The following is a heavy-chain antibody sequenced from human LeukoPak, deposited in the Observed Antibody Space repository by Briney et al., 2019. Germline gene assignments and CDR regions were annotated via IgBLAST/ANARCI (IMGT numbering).Heavy chain of an antibody. CDR2: IGTAGEI. V-gene: IGHV3-13*01. CDR1: GFTFRSYD. J-gene: IGHJ2*01. CDR3: ARAAYSSTWYSRYFDL. Sequence: PGGSLRLSCAVSGFTFRSYDMHWVRQATGKGLEWVSGIGTAGEIYYPGSVKGRFTISRENAKNSLYLQMNSLRAGDTAVYYCARAAYSSTWYSRYFDLWGRGTLVTVSS. D-gene: IGHD6-13*01.